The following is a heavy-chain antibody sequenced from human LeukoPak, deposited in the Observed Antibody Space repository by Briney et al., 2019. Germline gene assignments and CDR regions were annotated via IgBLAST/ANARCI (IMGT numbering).Heavy chain of an antibody. J-gene: IGHJ4*02. CDR1: GNSISSGDYY. CDR3: ARASYSYDISGWVPFDN. V-gene: IGHV4-61*02. CDR2: IYTSGST. D-gene: IGHD3-22*01. Sequence: SETLSLTCTVSGNSISSGDYYWSWIRQPAGKGLEWIGRIYTSGSTTYNPSLKSRVTISGDTSENQFSLRLSSVTAADTAVYYCARASYSYDISGWVPFDNWGQGTLVTVSS.